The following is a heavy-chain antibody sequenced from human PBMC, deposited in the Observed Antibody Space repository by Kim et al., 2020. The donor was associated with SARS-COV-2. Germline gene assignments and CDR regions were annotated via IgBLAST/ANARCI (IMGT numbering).Heavy chain of an antibody. Sequence: ASVKVSCKASGYTFTSYGISWVRQAPGQGLEWMGWISAYNGNTNYAQKLQGRVTMTTDTSTSTAYMELRSLRSGDTAVYYCARDQRTPRLFVGYGMDVWGQGTTVTVSS. V-gene: IGHV1-18*01. D-gene: IGHD3-22*01. CDR3: ARDQRTPRLFVGYGMDV. J-gene: IGHJ6*02. CDR1: GYTFTSYG. CDR2: ISAYNGNT.